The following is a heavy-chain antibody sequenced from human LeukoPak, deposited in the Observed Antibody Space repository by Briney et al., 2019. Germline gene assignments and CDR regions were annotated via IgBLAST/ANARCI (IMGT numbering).Heavy chain of an antibody. CDR3: ARKENVYYYFDY. D-gene: IGHD3-10*01. CDR2: IYHSGTT. Sequence: SDTLSLTRAVSGYSITSSSWWGWIRQPPGKGLEWIGYIYHSGTTYYNPSLQSRVTMSVDTSKNQFSLKLSSVTAVDTAVYYCARKENVYYYFDYWGQGTLVTASS. CDR1: GYSITSSSW. V-gene: IGHV4-28*01. J-gene: IGHJ4*02.